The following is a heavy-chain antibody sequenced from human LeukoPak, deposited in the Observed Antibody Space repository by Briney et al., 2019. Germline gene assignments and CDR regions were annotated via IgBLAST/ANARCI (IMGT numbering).Heavy chain of an antibody. Sequence: SETLSLTCTVSGGSITSYYWSWIRQSAGKGLEWIGRIYITGSTTYNPSLKSRVTMSLDTSENQFSLKLSSVTAADTAVYYCARRRDGYNFSYWGQGTLVTVSS. V-gene: IGHV4-4*07. D-gene: IGHD5-24*01. CDR2: IYITGST. J-gene: IGHJ4*02. CDR1: GGSITSYY. CDR3: ARRRDGYNFSY.